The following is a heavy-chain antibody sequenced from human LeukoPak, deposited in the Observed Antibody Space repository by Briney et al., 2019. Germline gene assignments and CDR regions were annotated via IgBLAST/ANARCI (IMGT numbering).Heavy chain of an antibody. D-gene: IGHD1-26*01. Sequence: PGGSLRLSCAASGLTFDDYAMHWVRQAPGKGLEWVSGISWNSGSIGYADSVKGRFTISRDNAKNSLYLQMNSLRAEDMALYYCAKGGSGSYYGPFDYWGQGTLVTVSS. CDR2: ISWNSGSI. CDR3: AKGGSGSYYGPFDY. CDR1: GLTFDDYA. V-gene: IGHV3-9*03. J-gene: IGHJ4*02.